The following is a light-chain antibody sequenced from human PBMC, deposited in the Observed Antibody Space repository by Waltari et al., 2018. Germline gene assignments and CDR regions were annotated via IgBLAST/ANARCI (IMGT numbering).Light chain of an antibody. CDR3: QKADSFPPYT. V-gene: IGKV1-12*01. J-gene: IGKJ2*01. CDR1: QDINNC. Sequence: DIQMTQSPSSVSASVGDTVTITCRASQDINNCLAWFQQNPGKTPKLLISAASSLRSGVPSRFSGSGFGTDFTLTISNLQPEDFAIYYCQKADSFPPYTFGQGTKVEIQ. CDR2: AAS.